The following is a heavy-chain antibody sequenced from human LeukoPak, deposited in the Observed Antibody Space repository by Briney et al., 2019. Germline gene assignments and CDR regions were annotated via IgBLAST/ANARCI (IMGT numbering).Heavy chain of an antibody. D-gene: IGHD3-9*01. Sequence: SETLSLTCTVSSDSIFTSNWWSWVRQPPGKGLEWIGQIFHSGSTSYSPSLKSRVTISVDTSKNQFSLKLSSVTAADTAVYYCARGGSVYDILDPIDCWGKGTLVTVSS. CDR1: SDSIFTSNW. CDR2: IFHSGST. V-gene: IGHV4-4*02. CDR3: ARGGSVYDILDPIDC. J-gene: IGHJ4*02.